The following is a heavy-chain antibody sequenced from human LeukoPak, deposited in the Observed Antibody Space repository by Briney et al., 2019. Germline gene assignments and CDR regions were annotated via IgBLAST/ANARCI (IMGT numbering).Heavy chain of an antibody. CDR3: ARMEWELLRLWFDP. Sequence: SETLSLTCTVSGGSISSGSYYWSWIGQPAGKGLEWIGRIYTSGSTNYNPSLKSRVTISVDTSKNQFSLKLSSVTAADTAVYYCARMEWELLRLWFDPWGQGTLVTVSS. CDR2: IYTSGST. D-gene: IGHD1-26*01. J-gene: IGHJ5*02. CDR1: GGSISSGSYY. V-gene: IGHV4-61*02.